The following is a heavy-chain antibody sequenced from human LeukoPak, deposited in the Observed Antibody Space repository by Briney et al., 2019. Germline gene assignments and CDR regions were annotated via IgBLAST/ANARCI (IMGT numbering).Heavy chain of an antibody. CDR1: GGSFSGYY. CDR3: ARGVAGGDCDYHY. Sequence: SETLSLTCAVSGGSFSGYYWSWVRQPPGKGLEWIGDINNSGSTNYNPSLKSRVTISVDTSKNQFSLKLSSVTAADTAVYYCARGVAGGDCDYHYWGKGARAPVSS. V-gene: IGHV4-34*01. D-gene: IGHD2-21*02. CDR2: INNSGST. J-gene: IGHJ4*02.